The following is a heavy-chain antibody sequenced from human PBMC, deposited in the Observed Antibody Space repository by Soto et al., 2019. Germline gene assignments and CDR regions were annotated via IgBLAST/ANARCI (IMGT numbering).Heavy chain of an antibody. CDR2: IYWDDDK. J-gene: IGHJ4*02. Sequence: GLDLEWLALIYWDDDKRYSPSLKSRLTITKDTSKNQVVLTMTNMDPVDTATYYCAHRDTAMVYDYWGQGTLVTVSS. D-gene: IGHD5-18*01. V-gene: IGHV2-5*02. CDR3: AHRDTAMVYDY.